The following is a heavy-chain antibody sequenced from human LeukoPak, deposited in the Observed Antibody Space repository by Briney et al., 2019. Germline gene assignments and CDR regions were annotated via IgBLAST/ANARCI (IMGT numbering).Heavy chain of an antibody. Sequence: GESLRISCKGSGYSFTSYWISWMRQMPGKGLEWMGRIDPSDSYTNYSPSFQGHVTISADKSISTAYLQWSSLKASDTAMYYCARDPMVRGVIITKDYYYYYGMDVWGKGTTVTVSS. CDR2: IDPSDSYT. CDR3: ARDPMVRGVIITKDYYYYYGMDV. CDR1: GYSFTSYW. V-gene: IGHV5-10-1*01. D-gene: IGHD3-10*01. J-gene: IGHJ6*04.